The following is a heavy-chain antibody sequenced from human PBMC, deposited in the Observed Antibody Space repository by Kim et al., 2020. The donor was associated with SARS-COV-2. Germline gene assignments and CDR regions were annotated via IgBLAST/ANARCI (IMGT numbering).Heavy chain of an antibody. D-gene: IGHD3-3*01. CDR1: GFTFSSYS. CDR3: ASDQFTIFGVVTGHYYYYGMDV. CDR2: ISSSSSYI. Sequence: GGSLRLSCAASGFTFSSYSMNWLRQAPGKGLEWVSSISSSSSYIYYADSVKGRFTISRDNAKNSLYLQMNSLRAEETAVYYCASDQFTIFGVVTGHYYYYGMDVWGQGTTVTVSS. V-gene: IGHV3-21*01. J-gene: IGHJ6*02.